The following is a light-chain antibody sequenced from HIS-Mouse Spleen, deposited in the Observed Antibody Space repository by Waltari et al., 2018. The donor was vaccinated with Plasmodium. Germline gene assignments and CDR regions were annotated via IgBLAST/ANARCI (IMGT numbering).Light chain of an antibody. Sequence: QSALTQPASVSGSPGQSCTISCTGTSSAVGSYNLVSWYQQHPGKAPKLMMYEGSKRPSGVSNRFSGSKSGNTASLTISGLQAEDEADYYCCSYAGSSTFVFGGGTKLTVL. CDR3: CSYAGSSTFV. J-gene: IGLJ2*01. V-gene: IGLV2-23*03. CDR1: SSAVGSYNL. CDR2: EGS.